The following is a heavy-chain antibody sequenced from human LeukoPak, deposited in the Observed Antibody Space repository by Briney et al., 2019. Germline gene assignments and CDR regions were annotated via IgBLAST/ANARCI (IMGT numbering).Heavy chain of an antibody. CDR2: ITATGDTA. CDR1: GFTFTKCA. Sequence: GGSLRLSCVASGFTFTKCAMSWIRQAPGKGLEWVAIITATGDTAYYADSVKGRFTISRDNSRNTVYMQMDSLRAEDTAIYFCARDPHDFWSGFSYYFDYWGQGTLVTVSS. D-gene: IGHD3-3*01. V-gene: IGHV3-23*01. J-gene: IGHJ4*02. CDR3: ARDPHDFWSGFSYYFDY.